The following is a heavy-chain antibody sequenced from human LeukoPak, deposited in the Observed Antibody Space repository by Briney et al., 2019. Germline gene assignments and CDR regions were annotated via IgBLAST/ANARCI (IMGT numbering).Heavy chain of an antibody. V-gene: IGHV3-30-3*01. D-gene: IGHD5-18*01. CDR1: GFTFSSYA. Sequence: GRSLRLSCAASGFTFSSYAMHWVRQAPGKGLEWVAVISYDGSNKYYADSVKGRFTISRDNSKNTLYLQVNSLRAEDTAVYYCARGGIQLWLRVGAFDIWGQGTMVTVSS. J-gene: IGHJ3*02. CDR3: ARGGIQLWLRVGAFDI. CDR2: ISYDGSNK.